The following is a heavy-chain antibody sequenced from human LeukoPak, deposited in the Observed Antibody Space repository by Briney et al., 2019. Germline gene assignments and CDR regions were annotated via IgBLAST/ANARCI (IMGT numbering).Heavy chain of an antibody. CDR3: VKASSSSPQYNWFDA. Sequence: PGGSLRLSCAGSGFPFSDHYMDWVRQAPGKGLEWVGRSRNKARSYTTDYAASVKGRFTISRDGSKNSVFLQMNSLKTEDTALYYCVKASSSSPQYNWFDAWGQGTLVTVSS. CDR1: GFPFSDHY. D-gene: IGHD6-6*01. J-gene: IGHJ5*02. V-gene: IGHV3-72*01. CDR2: SRNKARSYTT.